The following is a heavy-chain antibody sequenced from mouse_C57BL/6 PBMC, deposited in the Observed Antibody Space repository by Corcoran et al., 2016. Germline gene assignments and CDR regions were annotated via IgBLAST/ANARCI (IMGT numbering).Heavy chain of an antibody. J-gene: IGHJ3*01. D-gene: IGHD1-1*01. CDR3: ARCLFSYSCSSPFVY. Sequence: QVQLQQSGPELVKPGASVKISCKASGYTFTDYYINWVKQRPGQGLEWIGWIFTGSGSTYYNEKFKGKATLTVDKSSSTAYMLISILTSEDSEVHFCARCLFSYSCSSPFVYWGQGTLVTVSA. V-gene: IGHV1-75*01. CDR1: GYTFTDYY. CDR2: IFTGSGST.